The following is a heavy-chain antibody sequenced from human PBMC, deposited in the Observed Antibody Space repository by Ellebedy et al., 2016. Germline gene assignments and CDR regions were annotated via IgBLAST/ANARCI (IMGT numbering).Heavy chain of an antibody. Sequence: SETLSLTXTVSGGSISSYYWSWIRQPPGKGLEWIGYIYYSGSTNYNPSLKSRVTISVDTSNNQFSLTLRSVTAADTAVYYCARDRRATHWFDPWGQGTLVTVSS. CDR1: GGSISSYY. CDR3: ARDRRATHWFDP. V-gene: IGHV4-59*12. CDR2: IYYSGST. D-gene: IGHD1-26*01. J-gene: IGHJ5*02.